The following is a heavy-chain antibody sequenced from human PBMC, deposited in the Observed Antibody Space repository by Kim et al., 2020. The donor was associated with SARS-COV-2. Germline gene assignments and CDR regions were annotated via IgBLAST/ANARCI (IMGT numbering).Heavy chain of an antibody. CDR2: INHSGST. CDR1: GGSFSGYY. D-gene: IGHD3-22*01. CDR3: ARGYQDSSGYYFPFDY. V-gene: IGHV4-34*01. Sequence: SETLSLTCAVYGGSFSGYYWSWIRQPPGKGLEWIGEINHSGSTNYNPSLKSRVTISVDTSKNQFSLKLSSVTAADTAVYYCARGYQDSSGYYFPFDYWGQGTLVTVSS. J-gene: IGHJ4*02.